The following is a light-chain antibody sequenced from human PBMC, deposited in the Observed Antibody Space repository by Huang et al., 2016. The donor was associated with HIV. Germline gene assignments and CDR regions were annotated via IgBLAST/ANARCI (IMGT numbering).Light chain of an antibody. CDR1: QSVSTY. CDR2: DAS. V-gene: IGKV3-11*01. J-gene: IGKJ2*01. Sequence: EIILTQSPVTLSLSPGERATLSCRASQSVSTYLDWFQQKHGQPPRLLIHDASKRATGIPARFSGSGSGTDFTLTISSLEPEDFALYYCQQRSNWPTFGQGTKLEIK. CDR3: QQRSNWPT.